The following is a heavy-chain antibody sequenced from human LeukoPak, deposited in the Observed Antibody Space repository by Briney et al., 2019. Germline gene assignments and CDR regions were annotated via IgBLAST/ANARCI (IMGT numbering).Heavy chain of an antibody. J-gene: IGHJ5*02. V-gene: IGHV4-59*08. CDR3: AQHHASGTDRLLTWFDP. CDR2: IYSSGSA. CDR1: GASINNNF. Sequence: SETLSLTCTVSGASINNNFWTWIRQPPGKGLEWIGYIYSSGSAKYNPSLKSRVIISGDTSKNQISLNLTSVTAADTAVYFCAQHHASGTDRLLTWFDPWGKGTLVTVSS. D-gene: IGHD3-10*01.